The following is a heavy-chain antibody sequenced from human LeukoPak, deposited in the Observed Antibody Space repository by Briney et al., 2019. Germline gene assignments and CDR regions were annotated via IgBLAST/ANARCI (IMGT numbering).Heavy chain of an antibody. J-gene: IGHJ5*02. CDR3: GSHHSGSSA. D-gene: IGHD1-26*01. CDR2: ISGRGAST. CDR1: GFTFSTYG. Sequence: GGSLRLSCEASGFTFSTYGMTWVRQAPGKGLEWVSLISGRGASTYYADSVKGRFTISRDNSKNTLYLQMNSLRAEDTAVYYCGSHHSGSSAWGQGTLVTVSS. V-gene: IGHV3-23*01.